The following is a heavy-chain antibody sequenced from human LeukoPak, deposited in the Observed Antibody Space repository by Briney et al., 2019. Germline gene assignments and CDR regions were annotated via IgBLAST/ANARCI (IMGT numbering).Heavy chain of an antibody. CDR2: IRGGSDVT. CDR1: AFTFSRFS. D-gene: IGHD4-17*01. J-gene: IGHJ4*02. Sequence: VGSLRLSFAASAFTFSRFSMSWVRQAPGKGLEWVSAIRGGSDVTYYADFVKGRFTISKDNSKNMRFLQMNSLKVEDTAIYFCAQDWIDGDSGIDQWGQGTLVTVS. V-gene: IGHV3-23*01. CDR3: AQDWIDGDSGIDQ.